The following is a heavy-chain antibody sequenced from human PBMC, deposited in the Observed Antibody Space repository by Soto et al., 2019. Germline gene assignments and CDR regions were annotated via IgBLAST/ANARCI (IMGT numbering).Heavy chain of an antibody. D-gene: IGHD3-10*01. CDR2: IYYSGST. CDR1: GGSISSSSYY. V-gene: IGHV4-39*07. J-gene: IGHJ4*02. CDR3: ASRVGELLYFDY. Sequence: SETLSLTCTVSGGSISSSSYYWGWIRQPPGKGLEWIGSIYYSGSTYYNPSLKSRVTISVDTSKNQFSLKLSSVTAADTAVYYCASRVGELLYFDYWGQGTLVTVSS.